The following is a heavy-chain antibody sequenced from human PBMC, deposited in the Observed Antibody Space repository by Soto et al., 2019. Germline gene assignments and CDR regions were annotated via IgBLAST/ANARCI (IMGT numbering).Heavy chain of an antibody. J-gene: IGHJ3*02. Sequence: SETLSLTCAVYGGSFSGYYWSWIRQPPGKGLEWIGEINHSGSTNYNPSLKSRVTISVDTSKNQFSLKLSSVTAADTAVYYCARGGDGYNYCDAFDIWGQGXMVTV. D-gene: IGHD5-12*01. CDR2: INHSGST. CDR1: GGSFSGYY. CDR3: ARGGDGYNYCDAFDI. V-gene: IGHV4-34*01.